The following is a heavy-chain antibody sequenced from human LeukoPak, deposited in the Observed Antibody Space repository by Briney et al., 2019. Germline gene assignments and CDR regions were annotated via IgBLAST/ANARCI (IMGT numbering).Heavy chain of an antibody. CDR3: AGTDYGDSLDY. D-gene: IGHD4-17*01. CDR2: IYTSGST. CDR1: GGSIRSYS. J-gene: IGHJ4*02. V-gene: IGHV4-4*07. Sequence: SGPTLVKPSEPLSLTCTVSGGSIRSYSWSWIRQPAGKGLEWIGRIYTSGSTNYNPSLKSRVAMSVDTSKNQFSLKLSSVTAADTAVYYCAGTDYGDSLDYWGPGTLVTVSS.